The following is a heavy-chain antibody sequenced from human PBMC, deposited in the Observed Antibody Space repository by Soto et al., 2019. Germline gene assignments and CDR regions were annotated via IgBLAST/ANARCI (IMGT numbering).Heavy chain of an antibody. D-gene: IGHD6-13*01. CDR3: ARLSSSSWYRSYYYYYGMDV. CDR1: GYSFTSYW. V-gene: IGHV5-10-1*04. Sequence: PGESLKISCKGSGYSFTSYWISWVRQMPGKGLEWMGRIDPSDSYTNYSPSFQGQVTISADKSISTAYLQWSSLKASDTAMCYCARLSSSSWYRSYYYYYGMDVWGQGTTVTVSS. CDR2: IDPSDSYT. J-gene: IGHJ6*02.